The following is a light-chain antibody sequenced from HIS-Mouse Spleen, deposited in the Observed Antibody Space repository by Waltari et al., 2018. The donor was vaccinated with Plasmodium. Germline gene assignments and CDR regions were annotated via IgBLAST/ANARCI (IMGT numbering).Light chain of an antibody. CDR3: SSYTSSGTLV. CDR1: SSDVGGYNY. Sequence: QSALTQPASVSGSPGQSITISCTGTSSDVGGYNYVSWYQQQPGKAPKLMSYDVINRPSWVSNRFAGSKSGNTASLSISGLQAEDEANYYCSSYTSSGTLVFGGGTKLTVL. J-gene: IGLJ2*01. V-gene: IGLV2-14*03. CDR2: DVI.